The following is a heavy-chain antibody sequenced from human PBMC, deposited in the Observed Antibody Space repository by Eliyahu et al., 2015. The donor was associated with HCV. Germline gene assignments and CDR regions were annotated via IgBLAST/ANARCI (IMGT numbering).Heavy chain of an antibody. V-gene: IGHV6-1*01. CDR2: TYYRSKWYN. CDR3: ARRVTNLYCSSTSCTKGYGMDV. J-gene: IGHJ6*02. Sequence: QVQLQQSGPGLVKPSQTLSLTCAXSGDRVXXXSPAWHWXXQSPSRGLEWLGRTYYRSKWYNDYAVSVKSRITINPDTSKNQFSLQLNSVTPEDTAVYYCARRVTNLYCSSTSCTKGYGMDVWGQGTTVTVSS. D-gene: IGHD2-2*01. CDR1: GDRVXXXSPA.